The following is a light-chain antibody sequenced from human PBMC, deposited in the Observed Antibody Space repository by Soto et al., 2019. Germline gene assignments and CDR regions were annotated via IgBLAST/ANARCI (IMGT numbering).Light chain of an antibody. CDR2: SNN. J-gene: IGLJ1*01. V-gene: IGLV1-44*01. Sequence: LTQPPSASGTPGQRVTISCSGSRSSVGSNTVSWYQHLPGTAPKLPIYSNNHRPSGVPDRFSASKAGASASLAISGLQSEDEGDYYCAAWDASLGGFYVFGSGTKVTVL. CDR1: RSSVGSNT. CDR3: AAWDASLGGFYV.